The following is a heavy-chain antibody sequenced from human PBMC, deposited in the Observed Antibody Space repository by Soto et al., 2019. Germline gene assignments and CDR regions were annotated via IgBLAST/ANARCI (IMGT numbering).Heavy chain of an antibody. J-gene: IGHJ4*02. D-gene: IGHD3-22*01. CDR1: GFIFTNYC. CDR3: ERIESIERNWLEQ. Sequence: GEALKISCKCSGFIFTNYCIIFVRQMPGKGLEWMGNIDPVDSYANYSPSFQGHVTFSVDTSISTAYLQWSSLKASDNAMYFCERIESIERNWLEQWGKGNLVTVSS. V-gene: IGHV5-10-1*01. CDR2: IDPVDSYA.